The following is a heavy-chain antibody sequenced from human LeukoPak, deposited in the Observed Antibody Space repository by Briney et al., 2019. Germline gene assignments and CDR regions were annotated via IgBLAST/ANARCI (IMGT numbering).Heavy chain of an antibody. CDR3: ARGRYCSSTSCYGGFDY. V-gene: IGHV4-34*01. CDR2: INHSGST. CDR1: GGSLSGYY. Sequence: SETLSLTCAVHGGSLSGYYWSWIRQPPGKGLEWIGEINHSGSTNYNPSLKSRVTISVDTSKNQFSLKLSSVTAADTAVYYCARGRYCSSTSCYGGFDYWGQGTLVTVSS. J-gene: IGHJ4*02. D-gene: IGHD2-2*01.